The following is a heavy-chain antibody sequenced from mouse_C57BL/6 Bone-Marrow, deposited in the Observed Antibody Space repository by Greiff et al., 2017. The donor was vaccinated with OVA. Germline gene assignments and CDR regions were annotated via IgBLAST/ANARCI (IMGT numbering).Heavy chain of an antibody. J-gene: IGHJ4*01. CDR2: INPNNGGT. V-gene: IGHV1-26*01. D-gene: IGHD2-3*01. CDR1: GYTFTDYY. Sequence: VQLKQSGPELVKPGASVTISCKASGYTFTDYYMNWVKQSHGKSLEWIGDINPNNGGTSYNQKFKGQATLTVDKSSSTAYMELRSLTSEDSAVYYYARLALYDGYYLCYAMDYWGQGTAVTVSA. CDR3: ARLALYDGYYLCYAMDY.